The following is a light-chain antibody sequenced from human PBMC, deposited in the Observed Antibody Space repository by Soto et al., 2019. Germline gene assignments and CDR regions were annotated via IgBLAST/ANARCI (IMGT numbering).Light chain of an antibody. CDR1: SSNIGAGYA. J-gene: IGLJ2*01. V-gene: IGLV1-40*01. CDR3: QSYDSSLGGSV. CDR2: GNT. Sequence: QSVLTQPPSVSGAPGQRVTISCTGSSSNIGAGYAIHWYQQLPGTAPKLLIYGNTNRPSGVPDRFSGSKSGTSASLAITGLQAEDEADYYCQSYDSSLGGSVFGGGTKLTVL.